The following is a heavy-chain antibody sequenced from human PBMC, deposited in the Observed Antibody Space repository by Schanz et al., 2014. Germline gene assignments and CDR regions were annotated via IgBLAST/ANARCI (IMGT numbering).Heavy chain of an antibody. D-gene: IGHD2-2*01. J-gene: IGHJ5*02. Sequence: QVQLVQSGAEVKKPGSPVKVSCKSSGGTFSSYAINWVRQAPGQGLEWMGRIIPILGIANYAQKFQGRVTMTTDTSTGTAYMELRSLRSDDTAVYYCARDRRRYCSTASCLHDNWFDPWGQGTLVIVSS. CDR3: ARDRRRYCSTASCLHDNWFDP. V-gene: IGHV1-69*04. CDR2: IIPILGIA. CDR1: GGTFSSYA.